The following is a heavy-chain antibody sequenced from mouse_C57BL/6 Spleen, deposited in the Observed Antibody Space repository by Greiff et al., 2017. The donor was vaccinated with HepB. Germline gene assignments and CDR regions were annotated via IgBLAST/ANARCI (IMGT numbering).Heavy chain of an antibody. V-gene: IGHV1-82*01. J-gene: IGHJ2*01. CDR3: APNYGSSPYYFDY. CDR2: IYPGDGDT. CDR1: GYAFSSSW. D-gene: IGHD1-1*01. Sequence: VQLQQSGPELVKPGASVKISCKASGYAFSSSWMNWVKQRPGKGLEWIGRIYPGDGDTNYNGKCKGKATLTADKSSSTAYMQLSSLTSEDSAVYFCAPNYGSSPYYFDYWGQGTTLPVSS.